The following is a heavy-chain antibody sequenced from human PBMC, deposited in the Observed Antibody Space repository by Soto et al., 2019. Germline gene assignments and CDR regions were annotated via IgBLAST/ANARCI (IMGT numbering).Heavy chain of an antibody. V-gene: IGHV4-30-2*01. CDR2: IFHGGIS. D-gene: IGHD6-6*01. CDR3: ARRISVRTYYFDY. J-gene: IGHJ4*02. Sequence: TLVLTCAFSVCSITTVAYGWIWIPQPPGKGLEWIGYIFHGGISYSNPSLKGRVTMSVDGSKNRCSLRLSSVTASDTAVYYCARRISVRTYYFDYWGQGTMVTVSS. CDR1: VCSITTVAYG.